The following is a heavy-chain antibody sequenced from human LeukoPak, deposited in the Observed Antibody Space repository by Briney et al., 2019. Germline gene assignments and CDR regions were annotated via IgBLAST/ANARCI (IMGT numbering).Heavy chain of an antibody. CDR1: GYSFTSYW. D-gene: IGHD1-26*01. V-gene: IGHV5-51*01. Sequence: GESLKISCKGSGYSFTSYWIAWVRQMPGKGLEWMGIIYPGDSDTRYSPSFQGQVTISVDKSISTAYLQWSSLRASDAAMYYCARRLGATQPYFDFWGQGALVTVSS. CDR3: ARRLGATQPYFDF. CDR2: IYPGDSDT. J-gene: IGHJ4*02.